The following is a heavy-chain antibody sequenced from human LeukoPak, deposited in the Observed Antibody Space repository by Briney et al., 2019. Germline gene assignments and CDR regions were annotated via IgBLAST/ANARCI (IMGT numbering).Heavy chain of an antibody. J-gene: IGHJ4*02. D-gene: IGHD3-3*01. Sequence: GGSLRLSCAASGFTFSSYWMHWVRQAPGKGLVWVSRINSDGSSTNYADSVKGRFTISRDNAKNTLYLQMSSLRAEDTAVYYCAAPRYVTIFGVIAQFDYWLQGTLVTVSS. V-gene: IGHV3-74*01. CDR2: INSDGSST. CDR3: AAPRYVTIFGVIAQFDY. CDR1: GFTFSSYW.